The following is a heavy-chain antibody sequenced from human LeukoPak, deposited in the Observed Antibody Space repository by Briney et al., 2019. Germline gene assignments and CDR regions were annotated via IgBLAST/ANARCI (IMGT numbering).Heavy chain of an antibody. V-gene: IGHV3-21*01. J-gene: IGHJ6*03. CDR2: ITSSSTYI. CDR3: AREPYSGGYGEDYYYYMDL. D-gene: IGHD1-26*01. CDR1: GFTFSTYN. Sequence: GGSLRLSCAASGFTFSTYNMNWVRQAPGKGLEWVSSITSSSTYIYYADSVKGRFTISRDNAKNSLYLQMNSLRAEDTAVYYCAREPYSGGYGEDYYYYMDLWGQGTTVTISS.